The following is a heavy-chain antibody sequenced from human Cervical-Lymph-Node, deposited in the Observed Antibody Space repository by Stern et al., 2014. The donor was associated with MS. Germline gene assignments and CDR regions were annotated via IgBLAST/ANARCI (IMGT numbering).Heavy chain of an antibody. CDR1: GYTFTSYA. V-gene: IGHV7-4-1*02. Sequence: VQLVQSGAELKKPGDSVKVSCKASGYTFTSYAMNWVRQAPGQGLERMGWINTNTGNPTYAQGFTGQFTFSLDNSVHAAYLHVSSLKAEDTAVYYCARDYYDHVWGSPRLFDYGGQGTLVTVSS. D-gene: IGHD3-16*01. CDR2: INTNTGNP. CDR3: ARDYYDHVWGSPRLFDY. J-gene: IGHJ4*02.